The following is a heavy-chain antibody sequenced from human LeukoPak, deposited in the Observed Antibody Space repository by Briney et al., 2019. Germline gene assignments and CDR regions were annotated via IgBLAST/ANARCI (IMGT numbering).Heavy chain of an antibody. CDR3: ARDRVGATQAVEY. D-gene: IGHD1-26*01. CDR2: TYYRSKWYN. J-gene: IGHJ4*02. Sequence: SQTLSLTCAISGDSVSSNRAAWNWIRQSPPRGLEWLGRTYYRSKWYNDYAVSVKSRITISPDTSKNQFSLQLNSVTPEDSAVYYCARDRVGATQAVEYWGQGTLVTVSS. CDR1: GDSVSSNRAA. V-gene: IGHV6-1*01.